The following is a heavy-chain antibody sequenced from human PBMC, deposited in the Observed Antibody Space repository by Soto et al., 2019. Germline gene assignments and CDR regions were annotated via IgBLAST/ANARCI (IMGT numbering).Heavy chain of an antibody. CDR3: ARGGGFSPYYYNLDV. J-gene: IGHJ6*02. V-gene: IGHV1-46*02. D-gene: IGHD2-15*01. CDR1: GYTLNTYY. Sequence: ASVDVSCKPSGYTLNTYYMHWVRQAPGQGPEWMGIINHRGGSTTYAQNFQDRVTMTRDTSSSTVYMELSSLRSEDTAVYYCARGGGFSPYYYNLDVWGQGTTVTVSS. CDR2: INHRGGST.